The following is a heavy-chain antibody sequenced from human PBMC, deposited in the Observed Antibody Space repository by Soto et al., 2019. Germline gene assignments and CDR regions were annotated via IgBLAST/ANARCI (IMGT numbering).Heavy chain of an antibody. V-gene: IGHV4-39*01. Sequence: QLQLQESGPGLVKPSETLSLTCTVSGGSISSSSYYWGWIRQPPGKGLEWIGSIYYSGSTYYNPSLKRRVTISVDTSKNQFSLKLSSVTAADTAVYYCARQVRYYGSGSYSDYYYYMDVWGKGTTVTVSS. D-gene: IGHD3-10*01. CDR3: ARQVRYYGSGSYSDYYYYMDV. CDR2: IYYSGST. J-gene: IGHJ6*03. CDR1: GGSISSSSYY.